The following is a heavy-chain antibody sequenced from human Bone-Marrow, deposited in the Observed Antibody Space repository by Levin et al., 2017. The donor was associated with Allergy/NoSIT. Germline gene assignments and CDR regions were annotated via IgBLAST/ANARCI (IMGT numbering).Heavy chain of an antibody. J-gene: IGHJ6*02. CDR2: IYYDGSA. CDR1: GGSISDDSYY. V-gene: IGHV4-39*07. D-gene: IGHD2/OR15-2a*01. Sequence: SETLSLTCTVSGGSISDDSYYWAWVRQPPGKGLEWVGSIYYDGSAYYNPSLKTRLTISVDTSKNQFSLRVNSVTAADTAVYYCAGDANSPYYYHYGLDVWGPGTTVTVSS. CDR3: AGDANSPYYYHYGLDV.